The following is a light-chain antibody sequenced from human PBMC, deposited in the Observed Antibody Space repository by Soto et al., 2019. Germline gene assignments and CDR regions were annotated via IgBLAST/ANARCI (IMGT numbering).Light chain of an antibody. CDR3: PQYKSLPLT. CDR2: DAS. V-gene: IGKV1-33*01. CDR1: QYIGNY. Sequence: DIQMTKSPSSLSASIGDRVTITCHSSQYIGNYLNWYQQKPGRAPKLLIYDASNLHTGVPSGFRGSGFGTVLTFTINFLQTDDWGTDFCPQYKSLPLTFGGGTKLDIK. J-gene: IGKJ4*01.